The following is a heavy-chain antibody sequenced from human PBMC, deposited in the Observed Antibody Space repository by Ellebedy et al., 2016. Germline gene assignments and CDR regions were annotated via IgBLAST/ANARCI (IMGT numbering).Heavy chain of an antibody. CDR2: VHYTGST. V-gene: IGHV4-39*07. D-gene: IGHD2-2*01. J-gene: IGHJ4*02. Sequence: SETLSLTCTVSGGSISTNDYYWGWIRRPPGKGLEWIGSVHYTGSTFYSPTLKSRVTISVDTSKNQFSLQLRSVTAADTAVYYCAREGYCSPTSCPFDYWGQGTLVTVSS. CDR1: GGSISTNDYY. CDR3: AREGYCSPTSCPFDY.